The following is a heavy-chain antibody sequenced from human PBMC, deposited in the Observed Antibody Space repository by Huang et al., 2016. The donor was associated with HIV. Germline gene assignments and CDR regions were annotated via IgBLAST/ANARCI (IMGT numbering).Heavy chain of an antibody. CDR3: ARGMWDSNWDGTDWLLRHFDS. J-gene: IGHJ4*02. V-gene: IGHV1-69*13. D-gene: IGHD2-15*01. CDR1: GDPFRKYA. CDR2: RSPIFGTP. Sequence: QVQLVQSGAEVKKPGSSVRVSCRAYGDPFRKYAISWVRQAPGLGLEWMGGRSPIFGTPKYVQKFQGRSTISAKESTSTVYVELSSLTFQDTAVYYCARGMWDSNWDGTDWLLRHFDSWGQGTLVTVSS.